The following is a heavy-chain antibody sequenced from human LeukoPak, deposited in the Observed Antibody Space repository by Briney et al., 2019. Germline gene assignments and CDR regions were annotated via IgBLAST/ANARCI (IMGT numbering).Heavy chain of an antibody. CDR1: GGTFSSYG. CDR2: IIPIFGTA. D-gene: IGHD5-12*01. V-gene: IGHV1-69*06. Sequence: SVKVSCKASGGTFSSYGISWVRQAPGQGLEWMGRIIPIFGTANYGQKFQGRVTITADTSTSTAYMELSSLRSEDTAVYYCARLSGGDIVVFDYWGQGTLVTASS. CDR3: ARLSGGDIVVFDY. J-gene: IGHJ4*02.